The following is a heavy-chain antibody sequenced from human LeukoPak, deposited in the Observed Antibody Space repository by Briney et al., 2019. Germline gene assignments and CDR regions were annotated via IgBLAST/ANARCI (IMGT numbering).Heavy chain of an antibody. D-gene: IGHD3-9*01. CDR3: AREMVVLRYFDWLGGPIDY. CDR2: ISSSSSYI. CDR1: GFTFSSYS. V-gene: IGHV3-21*01. J-gene: IGHJ4*02. Sequence: GGSLRLSCAASGFTFSSYSMNWVRQAPGKGLEWVSSISSSSSYIYYADSVKGRFTIPRDNAKNSLYLQMNSLRAEDTAVYYCAREMVVLRYFDWLGGPIDYWGQGTLVTVSS.